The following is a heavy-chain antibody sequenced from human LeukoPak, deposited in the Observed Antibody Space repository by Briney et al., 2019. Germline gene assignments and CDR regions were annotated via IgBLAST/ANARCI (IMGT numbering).Heavy chain of an antibody. CDR2: IYYSGGT. D-gene: IGHD5-24*01. J-gene: IGHJ3*02. V-gene: IGHV4-59*08. CDR1: GDSISSYY. CDR3: ARHVTISGPYNASDI. Sequence: ASETLSLTCTVSGDSISSYYWSRIRQPPGKGLEWVGYIYYSGGTDYNPSLKSRVTISVDTSKNQFSLKLRSVTAADTAVYYCARHVTISGPYNASDIWGQGAMVTVSS.